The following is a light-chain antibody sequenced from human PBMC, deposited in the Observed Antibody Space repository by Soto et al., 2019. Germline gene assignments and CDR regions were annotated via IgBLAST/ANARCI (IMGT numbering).Light chain of an antibody. CDR3: QQYVTSPWT. V-gene: IGKV3-20*01. CDR2: GAS. J-gene: IGKJ1*01. Sequence: NVLTQSPGTLSLSPGERATLSCRASQSVSSNFLAWYQQRPGQAPRLLIYGASTRATGIPDRFSGSGSETDFTLTISRLEPEDFVVYYCQQYVTSPWTFGQGTKVDFK. CDR1: QSVSSNF.